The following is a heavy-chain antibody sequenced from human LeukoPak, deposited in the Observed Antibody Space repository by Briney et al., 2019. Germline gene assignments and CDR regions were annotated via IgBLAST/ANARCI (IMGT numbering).Heavy chain of an antibody. CDR2: IYTIGST. V-gene: IGHV4-61*02. J-gene: IGHJ6*03. Sequence: SQTLSLTCTVAGGSISSGSYYWSWIRQPGGKGREWIERIYTIGSTNSPPSLYSRVTISVDTSNNQFSLKLSSVTAADTAVYYCARGGGSSWYGYYYYMDVWGKGTTVTVSS. CDR1: GGSISSGSYY. CDR3: ARGGGSSWYGYYYYMDV. D-gene: IGHD6-13*01.